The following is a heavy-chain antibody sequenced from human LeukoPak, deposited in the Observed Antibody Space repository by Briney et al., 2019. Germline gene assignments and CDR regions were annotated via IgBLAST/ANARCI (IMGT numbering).Heavy chain of an antibody. J-gene: IGHJ4*02. CDR3: AKPTNYGDYVV. V-gene: IGHV3-23*01. CDR1: GFTFSTYA. CDR2: ISGSGGST. Sequence: GGSLRLSCAASGFTFSTYAVSWVRQAPGKGLEWVSAISGSGGSTYYADSVKGRFTISRDNSKNTLYLQMNSLRAEDTAVYYCAKPTNYGDYVVWGQGTLVTVSS. D-gene: IGHD4-17*01.